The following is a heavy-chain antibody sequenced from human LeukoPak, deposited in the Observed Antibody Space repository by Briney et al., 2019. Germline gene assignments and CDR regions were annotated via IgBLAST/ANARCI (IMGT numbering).Heavy chain of an antibody. CDR3: ARAGYCSGGSCETIDY. Sequence: GGSLRLSCAASGFTFSSYSMNWVRQAPGKGLEWVSSISSSSSYIYYADSVKGRFTISRDNAKNSLYLQMNSLRAEDTAVYYCARAGYCSGGSCETIDYWGQGTLDTVSS. CDR1: GFTFSSYS. CDR2: ISSSSSYI. J-gene: IGHJ4*02. V-gene: IGHV3-21*01. D-gene: IGHD2-15*01.